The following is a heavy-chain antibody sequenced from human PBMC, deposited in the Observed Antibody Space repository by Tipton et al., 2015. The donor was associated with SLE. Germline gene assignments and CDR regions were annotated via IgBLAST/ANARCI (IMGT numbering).Heavy chain of an antibody. CDR2: ISTSGST. CDR3: ARAPDYYDSSGFDY. J-gene: IGHJ4*02. CDR1: GGSISSGSYY. V-gene: IGHV4-61*02. Sequence: TLSLTCTVSGGSISSGSYYLSWIRQPAGKGLQWIGRISTSGSTNYNPSLKSRVTISVDTSKNQFSLKLRSVAAADTAVYYCARAPDYYDSSGFDYLGQGTLVTVSS. D-gene: IGHD3-22*01.